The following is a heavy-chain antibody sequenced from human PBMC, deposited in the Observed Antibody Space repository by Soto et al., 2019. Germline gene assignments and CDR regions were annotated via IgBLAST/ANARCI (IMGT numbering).Heavy chain of an antibody. CDR2: IIPKLGSA. CDR1: GGGNLRDYR. D-gene: IGHD3-16*01. CDR3: AGGVEGYLSGSAY. J-gene: IGHJ4*02. V-gene: IGHV1-69*13. Sequence: ASVKVSCKASGGGNLRDYRTTWVRRAPGQGLEWMGGIIPKLGSANYAQNFQGRVTVTADESTNTVYMELRRLRSDDTAVYYWAGGVEGYLSGSAYGGKGTPVTVS.